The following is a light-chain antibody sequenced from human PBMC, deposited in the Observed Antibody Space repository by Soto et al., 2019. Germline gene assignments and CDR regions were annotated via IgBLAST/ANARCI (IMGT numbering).Light chain of an antibody. Sequence: EIVVTQSPGPLSLSPGERATLSCRASQSVSSSYLAWYQQKPGQAPTLLIYGGSTRATGIPDRFSGSGSGTDFTLTISRLEPEDFAVYYCEQYGSSPLYIFGQGTK. CDR1: QSVSSSY. J-gene: IGKJ2*01. CDR3: EQYGSSPLYI. CDR2: GGS. V-gene: IGKV3-20*01.